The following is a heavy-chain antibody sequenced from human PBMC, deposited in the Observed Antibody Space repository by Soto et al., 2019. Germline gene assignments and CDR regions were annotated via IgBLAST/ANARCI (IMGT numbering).Heavy chain of an antibody. CDR3: ATTRGIAVGGSFDH. CDR1: GASISSRSSY. J-gene: IGHJ5*02. D-gene: IGHD6-13*01. Sequence: SETLSLSCIVSGASISSRSSYWGWIRQPPGKGLEWVGTFYSGSTYNNPSLKSRVTISVDTSKNQFSLKLSSVAAEDTAIYYCATTRGIAVGGSFDHWGQGTLVTVSS. V-gene: IGHV4-39*01. CDR2: FYSGST.